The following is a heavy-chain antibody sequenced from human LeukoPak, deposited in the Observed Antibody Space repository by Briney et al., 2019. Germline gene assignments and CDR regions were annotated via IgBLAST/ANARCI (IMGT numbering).Heavy chain of an antibody. CDR1: GDFMSNDY. Sequence: QTLSLTRSVSGDFMSNDYWSWIRQSPGNGLEWIGLVFIGGSPNVTRTLRSRVALSIDTSKKQFSLMLTSVTSADTAVYFCARTNDCSDYGYFGLWGQGLLVTVSS. V-gene: IGHV4-4*07. D-gene: IGHD3-22*01. CDR3: ARTNDCSDYGYFGL. CDR2: VFIGGSP. J-gene: IGHJ4*02.